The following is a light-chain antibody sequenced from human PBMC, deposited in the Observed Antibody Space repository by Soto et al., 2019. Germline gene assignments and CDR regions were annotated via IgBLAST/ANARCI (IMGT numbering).Light chain of an antibody. CDR1: QSLRSN. J-gene: IGKJ1*01. CDR3: QQHDKLPPA. Sequence: EIVMTQSPVTLSVSPGETVTLSCRASQSLRSNLAWYQKKPGQTPRLLIYSASIRAAATPARFSGSGAGINFSLTISSLQSEDFAVYYCQQHDKLPPAFGQGTKVDLK. V-gene: IGKV3-15*01. CDR2: SAS.